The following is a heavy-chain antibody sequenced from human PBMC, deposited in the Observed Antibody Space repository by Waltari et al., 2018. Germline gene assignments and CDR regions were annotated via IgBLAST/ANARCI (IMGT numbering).Heavy chain of an antibody. J-gene: IGHJ4*02. Sequence: QVQLQESGPGLVKPSETLSLTCTVSGLSISTSYCRWHRQPPGKGLEWIGYMSSSGDTKHNPTLRGRVTLSRDTSKNQFFLNLGSVTAADTAVYYCARTSRDLADWGQGTPVTVSS. CDR2: MSSSGDT. V-gene: IGHV4-4*09. CDR1: GLSISTSY. CDR3: ARTSRDLAD.